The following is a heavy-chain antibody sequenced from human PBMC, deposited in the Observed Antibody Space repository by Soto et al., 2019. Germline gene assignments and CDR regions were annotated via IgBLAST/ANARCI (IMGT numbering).Heavy chain of an antibody. V-gene: IGHV4-31*03. D-gene: IGHD5-18*01. CDR2: IYYSGST. Sequence: QVQLRESGPGLVKPSQTLSLTCTVSGGSISSGGYYWSWIRQHPGKGLEWIGYIYYSGSTYYNPSLKSRVTISVDTSKNQFSLKLSSVTAADTAVYYCARLVWIQPTRGAFDIWGQGTMVTVSS. CDR1: GGSISSGGYY. CDR3: ARLVWIQPTRGAFDI. J-gene: IGHJ3*02.